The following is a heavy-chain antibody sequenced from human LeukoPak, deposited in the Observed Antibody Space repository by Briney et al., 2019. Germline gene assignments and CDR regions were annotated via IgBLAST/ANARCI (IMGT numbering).Heavy chain of an antibody. V-gene: IGHV4-30-4*07. J-gene: IGHJ4*02. D-gene: IGHD5-24*01. Sequence: PSQTLSLTCTVSGGSISSGSYYWSWIRQPPGKGLEWIGYIYYSGSTYYNPSLKSRVTISVDTSKNQFSLKLSSVTAADTAVYYCASTRDGYNEGEFDYWGQGTLVTVSS. CDR3: ASTRDGYNEGEFDY. CDR1: GGSISSGSYY. CDR2: IYYSGST.